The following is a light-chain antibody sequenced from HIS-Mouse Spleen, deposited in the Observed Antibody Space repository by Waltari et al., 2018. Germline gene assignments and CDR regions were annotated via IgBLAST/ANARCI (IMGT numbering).Light chain of an antibody. V-gene: IGKV1-9*01. CDR2: AAS. J-gene: IGKJ1*01. CDR3: QQLNSYPPT. CDR1: QGISSY. Sequence: DIQSTQSPSFLSASLGDRVTITCRASQGISSYLASYQQKPGKAPKLLIYAASTLQSGVPSRFSGSGSGTEFTLTISSLQPEDFATYYCQQLNSYPPTFGQGTKVEIK.